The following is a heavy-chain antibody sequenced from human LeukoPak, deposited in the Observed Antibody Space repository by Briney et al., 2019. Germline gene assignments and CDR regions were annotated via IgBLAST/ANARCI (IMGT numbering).Heavy chain of an antibody. CDR3: ARDQYDTWSRRGNFDS. D-gene: IGHD3-3*01. V-gene: IGHV3-7*03. Sequence: GGSLRLSCVASGFTFGKYWMSWVRQAPGKGLEWVANIKLDGSEKNHVDSVKGRFTISRDNTKNSLYLQMNSLRAEDTAVFYCARDQYDTWSRRGNFDSWGQGTLVIVSS. CDR2: IKLDGSEK. J-gene: IGHJ4*02. CDR1: GFTFGKYW.